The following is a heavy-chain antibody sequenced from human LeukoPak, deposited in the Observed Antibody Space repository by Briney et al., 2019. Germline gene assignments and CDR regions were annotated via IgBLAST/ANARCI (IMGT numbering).Heavy chain of an antibody. J-gene: IGHJ5*02. D-gene: IGHD1-26*01. V-gene: IGHV3-21*01. CDR2: ISRRSTYI. CDR3: ARAQVGYNWFDP. Sequence: PGGSLRLSCAASGFTVSNYTINWVRQPPGKGLEWVSFISRRSTYIYYADSVKGRFTISKDNAKNSLYLQMDSLRAEDTAVYYCARAQVGYNWFDPWGQGTLVTVSS. CDR1: GFTVSNYT.